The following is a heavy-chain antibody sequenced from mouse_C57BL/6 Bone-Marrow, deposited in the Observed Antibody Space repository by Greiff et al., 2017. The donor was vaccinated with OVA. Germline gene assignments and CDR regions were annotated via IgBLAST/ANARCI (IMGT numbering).Heavy chain of an antibody. J-gene: IGHJ2*01. CDR2: IYPGDGDT. D-gene: IGHD2-3*01. CDR3: ARHEDGYCASYFDY. V-gene: IGHV1-82*01. Sequence: VQLQQSGPELVKPGASVKISCKASGYAFSSSWMNWVKQRPGKGLEWIGRIYPGDGDTNYNGKFKGKATLTADKSSSPAYMQLSSLTSEDSAVYFGARHEDGYCASYFDYWGQGTTLTVSS. CDR1: GYAFSSSW.